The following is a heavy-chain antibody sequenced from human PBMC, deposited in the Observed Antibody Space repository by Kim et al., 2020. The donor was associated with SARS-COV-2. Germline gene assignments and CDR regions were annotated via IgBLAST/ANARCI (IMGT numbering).Heavy chain of an antibody. CDR2: IYYSGST. CDR1: VGSIRSGGYY. Sequence: SETLSLTCTVSVGSIRSGGYYWSLICPHQGKGLAWIGYIYYSGSTYYNPSLKSRLTISLDTSTNPFSLHLRSGAVADPARYYVTPSTISWYSFDSWDQGT. D-gene: IGHD6-13*01. V-gene: IGHV4-31*03. CDR3: TPSTISWYSFDS. J-gene: IGHJ4*02.